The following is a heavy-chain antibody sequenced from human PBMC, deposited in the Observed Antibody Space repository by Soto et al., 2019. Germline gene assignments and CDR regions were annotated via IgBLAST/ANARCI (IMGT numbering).Heavy chain of an antibody. V-gene: IGHV1-69*02. CDR1: GGTFSSYT. CDR3: ARVAGAAYYFDY. Sequence: QVQLVQSGAEVKKPGSSVKVSCKASGGTFSSYTISWVRQAPGQGLEWMGRIIPILGIANYAQKFQGRVTITADKSTSTAYMELSSLRSEDTAMYYCARVAGAAYYFDYWVQGTLVTVSS. CDR2: IIPILGIA. D-gene: IGHD2-15*01. J-gene: IGHJ4*02.